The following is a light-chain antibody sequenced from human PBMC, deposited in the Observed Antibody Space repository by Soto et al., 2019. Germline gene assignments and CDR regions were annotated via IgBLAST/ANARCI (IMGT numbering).Light chain of an antibody. J-gene: IGKJ1*01. Sequence: DIQMTQSPSTLSASVGDRVTITCRASQSISSSLAWYQQKPGKAPKLLIYKASNLESGVPSRFSGSGSGTEFTLTISSLQPDDIATYYCQQHSSSRTFGQGTTVGFK. V-gene: IGKV1-5*03. CDR2: KAS. CDR3: QQHSSSRT. CDR1: QSISSS.